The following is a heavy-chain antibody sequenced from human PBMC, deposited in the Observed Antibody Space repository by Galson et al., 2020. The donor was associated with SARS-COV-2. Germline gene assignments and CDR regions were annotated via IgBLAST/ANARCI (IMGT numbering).Heavy chain of an antibody. V-gene: IGHV3-30-3*01. J-gene: IGHJ6*02. D-gene: IGHD3-22*01. Sequence: GESLKISCAASGFTFSSYAMHWVRQAPGKGLEWVAVISYDGSNKYYADSVKGRFTISRDNSKNTLYLQMNSLRAEDTAVYYCARDYYDSSGYSDGMDVWGQGTTVTVSS. CDR2: ISYDGSNK. CDR1: GFTFSSYA. CDR3: ARDYYDSSGYSDGMDV.